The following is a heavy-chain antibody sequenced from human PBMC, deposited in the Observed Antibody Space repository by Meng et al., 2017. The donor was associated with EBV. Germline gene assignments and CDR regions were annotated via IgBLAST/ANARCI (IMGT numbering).Heavy chain of an antibody. CDR3: ARVGIAVAGTGDY. CDR1: GYTFTGYY. D-gene: IGHD6-19*01. CDR2: INPNSGGT. V-gene: IGHV1-2*06. Sequence: QVQPVQAGAEVKKPGASVKVSCKASGYTFTGYYMHWVRQAPGQGLEWMGRINPNSGGTNYAQKFQGRVTMTRDTSISTAYMELSRLRSDDTAVYYCARVGIAVAGTGDYWGQGTLVTVSS. J-gene: IGHJ4*02.